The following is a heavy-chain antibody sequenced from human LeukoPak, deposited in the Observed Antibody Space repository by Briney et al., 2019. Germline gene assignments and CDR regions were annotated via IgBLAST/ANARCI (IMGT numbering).Heavy chain of an antibody. CDR1: GYTFTAYC. V-gene: IGHV1-2*02. J-gene: IGHJ4*02. CDR2: INPNNGDT. D-gene: IGHD2-15*01. Sequence: ASVKVSCKASGYTFTAYCVYWVRQAPAPGHGLGWMGWINPNNGDTIYAQKFQGRVTRTSDTSIATAYMELSGLTSDDTGVYFCARRYCSAGSCLPDYWGQGTLVTVSS. CDR3: ARRYCSAGSCLPDY.